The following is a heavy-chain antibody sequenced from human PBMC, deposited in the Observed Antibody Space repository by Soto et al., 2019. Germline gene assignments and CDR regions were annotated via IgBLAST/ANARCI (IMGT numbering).Heavy chain of an antibody. V-gene: IGHV3-23*01. CDR1: GFTFSSHA. CDR3: AKDGSELSPGTHDY. D-gene: IGHD1-1*01. CDR2: ISGSGGST. Sequence: PGGSLRLSCAASGFTFSSHAMSWVRQAPGKGLEWVSAISGSGGSTYYADSVKGRFTISRDNSKNTLYLQMNSLRAEDTAVYYCAKDGSELSPGTHDYWGQGTLVTVSS. J-gene: IGHJ4*02.